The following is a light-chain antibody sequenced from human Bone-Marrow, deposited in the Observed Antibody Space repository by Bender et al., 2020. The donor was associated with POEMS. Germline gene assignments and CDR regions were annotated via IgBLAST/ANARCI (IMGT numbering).Light chain of an antibody. CDR2: KDV. Sequence: SQVLTQPPSVSVAPGNTARITCAENNIGSKSVHWYQQKPGQAPRLVIYKDVERPSGIPERLSGSSSGTTVTLTITGVQAEDEADYYCQSPHRSGTWVFGGGTKLIVL. V-gene: IGLV3-25*03. CDR3: QSPHRSGTWV. CDR1: NIGSKS. J-gene: IGLJ3*02.